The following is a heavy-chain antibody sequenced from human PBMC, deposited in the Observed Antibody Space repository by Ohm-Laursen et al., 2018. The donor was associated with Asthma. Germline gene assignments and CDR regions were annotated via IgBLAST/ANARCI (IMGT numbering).Heavy chain of an antibody. CDR3: ATFNWGSRGFDF. D-gene: IGHD7-27*01. CDR2: ISNDGSRK. CDR1: GFTFSSYG. Sequence: SLRLSCSASGFTFSSYGMHWVRQAPGKGLEWVAVISNDGSRKKYADSVKGRFTISRDNSKNTLYLQMNSLRAADTAVYYCATFNWGSRGFDFWGQGALVTVSS. V-gene: IGHV3-30*03. J-gene: IGHJ4*02.